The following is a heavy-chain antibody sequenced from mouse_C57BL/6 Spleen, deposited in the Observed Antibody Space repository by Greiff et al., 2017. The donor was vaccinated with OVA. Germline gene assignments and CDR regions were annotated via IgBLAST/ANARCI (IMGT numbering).Heavy chain of an antibody. D-gene: IGHD1-1*01. J-gene: IGHJ4*01. CDR2: IDPNSGGT. CDR1: GYTFTSSW. V-gene: IGHV1-72*01. CDR3: ARVYYGSSYVEYYYAMDY. Sequence: QVQLQQPGAELVKPGASVKLSCKASGYTFTSSWMHWVKQRPGRGLEWIGRIDPNSGGTKYNEKFKSKATLTVDKPSSTAYMQLSSLTSEDSAVYYCARVYYGSSYVEYYYAMDYWGQGTSVTVSS.